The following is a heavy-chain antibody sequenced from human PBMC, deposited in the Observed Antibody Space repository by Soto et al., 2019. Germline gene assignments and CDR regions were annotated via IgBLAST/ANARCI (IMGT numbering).Heavy chain of an antibody. CDR2: FDPEDGET. D-gene: IGHD6-19*01. Sequence: QVPLVQSGAEVKKPGASVKVSCKVSGYTLTELSMHWVRQAPGKGLEWMGGFDPEDGETIYAQKFQGRVTMTEDTSTDTAYMELSSLRSEDTAVYYCATLEGGLGIAVAVSGDYWGQGTLVTVSS. J-gene: IGHJ4*02. V-gene: IGHV1-24*01. CDR3: ATLEGGLGIAVAVSGDY. CDR1: GYTLTELS.